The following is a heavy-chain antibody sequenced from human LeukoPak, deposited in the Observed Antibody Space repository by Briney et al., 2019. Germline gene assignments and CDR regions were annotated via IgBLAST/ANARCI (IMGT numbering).Heavy chain of an antibody. D-gene: IGHD3-22*01. Sequence: PGGSLRLSCAASGFTFSSYGMHWVRQAPGKGQEWVAVISYDGSNKYYADSVKGRFTISRDNSKNTLYLQMNSLRAEDTAVYYCAKLSTDDSSGYYYTHAFDIWGQGTMVTVSS. J-gene: IGHJ3*02. V-gene: IGHV3-30*18. CDR2: ISYDGSNK. CDR3: AKLSTDDSSGYYYTHAFDI. CDR1: GFTFSSYG.